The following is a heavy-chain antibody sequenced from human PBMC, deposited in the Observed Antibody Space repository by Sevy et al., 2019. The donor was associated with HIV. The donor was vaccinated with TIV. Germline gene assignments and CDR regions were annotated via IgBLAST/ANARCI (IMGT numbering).Heavy chain of an antibody. Sequence: GGSLRLSCAASGFTVSSNYMSWVRQAPGKGLEWVSVIYSGGSTYYADSVKGRFTISRDNSKNTLYLQMNSLRAEDTAVYYCARGGPMVRGVIIYYGMDVWGQWTTVTVSS. J-gene: IGHJ6*02. V-gene: IGHV3-53*01. CDR3: ARGGPMVRGVIIYYGMDV. CDR1: GFTVSSNY. CDR2: IYSGGST. D-gene: IGHD3-10*01.